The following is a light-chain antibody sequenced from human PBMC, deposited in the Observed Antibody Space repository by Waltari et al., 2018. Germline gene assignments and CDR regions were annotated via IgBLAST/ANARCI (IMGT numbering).Light chain of an antibody. CDR1: QSVSTY. CDR2: DAS. J-gene: IGKJ2*01. Sequence: EIVLTQSPATLSLSPGETATLSCRASQSVSTYLTWYQQKPGQAPRLLNCDASRRATGIPARFSGSGSGTDFTLTISSLEPEDFAVYYCQQRGNWPSGYTFGQGTKLEIK. V-gene: IGKV3-11*01. CDR3: QQRGNWPSGYT.